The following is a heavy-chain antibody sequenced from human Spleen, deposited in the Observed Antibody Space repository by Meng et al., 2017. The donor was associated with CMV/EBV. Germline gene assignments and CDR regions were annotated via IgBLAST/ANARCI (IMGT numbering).Heavy chain of an antibody. V-gene: IGHV4-34*01. CDR2: INHSGST. J-gene: IGHJ6*02. CDR1: GGSFSGYY. D-gene: IGHD2-2*02. Sequence: GSLRLSCAVYGGSFSGYYWSWIRQPPGKGLEWIGGINHSGSTNYNPSLKSRVTISVDTSKNQFSLKLSSVTAADTAVYYCARARGPSYCSSTSCYKADYYYYYGMDVWGQGITVTVSS. CDR3: ARARGPSYCSSTSCYKADYYYYYGMDV.